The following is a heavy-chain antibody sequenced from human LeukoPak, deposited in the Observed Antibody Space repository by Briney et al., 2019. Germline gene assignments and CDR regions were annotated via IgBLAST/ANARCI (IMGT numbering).Heavy chain of an antibody. CDR2: ISSSGRTP. CDR1: GFTFSSYW. CDR3: ARRSGYYHYFDY. J-gene: IGHJ4*02. D-gene: IGHD3-3*01. V-gene: IGHV3-48*04. Sequence: PGGSLRLSCAASGFTFSSYWMHWVRQAPGKGLEWVSYISSSGRTPYYADSVKGRFTISRDNAKNSLYLQMNSLRAEDTAVYYCARRSGYYHYFDYWGQGTLVTVSS.